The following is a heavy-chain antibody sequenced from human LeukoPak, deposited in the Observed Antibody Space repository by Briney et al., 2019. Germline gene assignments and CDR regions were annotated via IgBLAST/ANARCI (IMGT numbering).Heavy chain of an antibody. CDR2: ISYDGSNK. Sequence: GGSLRLSCAASGFTFSSYAMHWVRQAPGKGLEWVAVISYDGSNKYYADSVKGRFTISRDNSKNTLYLQMNSLSAEDTAVYYCARDVLEEVVGALEYWGQGTLVTVSS. J-gene: IGHJ4*02. CDR3: ARDVLEEVVGALEY. CDR1: GFTFSSYA. D-gene: IGHD1-26*01. V-gene: IGHV3-30*04.